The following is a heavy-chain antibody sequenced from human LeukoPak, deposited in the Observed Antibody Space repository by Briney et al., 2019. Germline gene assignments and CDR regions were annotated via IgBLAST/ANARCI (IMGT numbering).Heavy chain of an antibody. Sequence: GRSLRLSCAASGFTLSTYAIHWVRQAPGKGLEWVAVISYDGSNKNYADSVKGRFTISRDNSKNTLNLQMNSLRAEDTAVYYCARSPGILGANYFDYWGQGTLVTVSS. CDR1: GFTLSTYA. J-gene: IGHJ4*02. V-gene: IGHV3-30*04. CDR3: ARSPGILGANYFDY. CDR2: ISYDGSNK. D-gene: IGHD1-26*01.